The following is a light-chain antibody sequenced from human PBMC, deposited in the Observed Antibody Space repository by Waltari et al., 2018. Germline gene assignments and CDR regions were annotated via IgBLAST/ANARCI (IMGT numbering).Light chain of an antibody. CDR3: QQYGSSRIT. CDR1: QSVSSSY. J-gene: IGKJ3*01. V-gene: IGKV3-20*01. Sequence: EIVLTQSPGTLSLSPGDRATLSCRASQSVSSSYLAWYQQKPGQAPRLLIYGASSRATGIPDRFSGSGSGTDFTLTISRLEPEDFAVYYCQQYGSSRITFGPGTKVDIK. CDR2: GAS.